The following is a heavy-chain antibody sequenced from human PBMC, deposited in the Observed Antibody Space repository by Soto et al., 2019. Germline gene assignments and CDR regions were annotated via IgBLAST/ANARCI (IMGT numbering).Heavy chain of an antibody. D-gene: IGHD2-2*01. V-gene: IGHV1-69*08. J-gene: IGHJ2*01. CDR2: IIPVLGLP. CDR3: ARDRCSSTTCARGYWHFDL. CDR1: GGTFSSYT. Sequence: QVQLVQSGAEVKKPGSSVKVSCKASGGTFSSYTISWVRQAPEQGLEWMGRIIPVLGLPNYAQKFQGRVTITAEKSTSTAYMEMSSLRSEDTAVYYCARDRCSSTTCARGYWHFDLWGRGTLVTVTS.